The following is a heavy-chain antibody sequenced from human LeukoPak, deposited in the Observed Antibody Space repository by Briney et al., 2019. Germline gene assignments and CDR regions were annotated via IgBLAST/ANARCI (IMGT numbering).Heavy chain of an antibody. J-gene: IGHJ4*02. CDR1: GFTFSTYG. V-gene: IGHV3-23*01. CDR2: IGGSGVST. D-gene: IGHD3-10*01. CDR3: FYYGSGSYYYFDY. Sequence: GGSLRLSCAAAGFTFSTYGMTWVRQAPGKGLEWVSAIGGSGVSTYYADSVKGRFTISRDNSRTTLYLQMNSLRAEDTAVYYCFYYGSGSYYYFDYWGQGTLVTVSS.